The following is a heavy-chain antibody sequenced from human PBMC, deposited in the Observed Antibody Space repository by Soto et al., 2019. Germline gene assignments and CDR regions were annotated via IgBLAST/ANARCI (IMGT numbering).Heavy chain of an antibody. D-gene: IGHD5-18*01. Sequence: PGESLKISCKGSGYSFTSYCIGWVRQMPGKGLELMGIIYPGDSDTRYIPSFQGQVTISADKSISTAYLQWSSLKASDTAMYYCARQDSYGPYNYGMDVWGQGTTVTVSS. CDR3: ARQDSYGPYNYGMDV. CDR2: IYPGDSDT. CDR1: GYSFTSYC. J-gene: IGHJ6*02. V-gene: IGHV5-51*01.